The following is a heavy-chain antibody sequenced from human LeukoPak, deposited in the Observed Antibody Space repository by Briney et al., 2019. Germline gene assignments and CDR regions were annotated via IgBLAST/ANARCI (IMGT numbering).Heavy chain of an antibody. Sequence: GGSLRLSCAASGFTFSSYWMSWVRQAPGKGLEWVANIKQDGSEKYYVDSVKGRFTISRDNAKNSLYLQMNSLRAEDTAVYYCERDEGFLLMVYAPTLYYYRTFGDKGPRVPAS. D-gene: IGHD2-8*01. CDR1: GFTFSSYW. CDR3: ERDEGFLLMVYAPTLYYYRTF. CDR2: IKQDGSEK. V-gene: IGHV3-7*01. J-gene: IGHJ6*03.